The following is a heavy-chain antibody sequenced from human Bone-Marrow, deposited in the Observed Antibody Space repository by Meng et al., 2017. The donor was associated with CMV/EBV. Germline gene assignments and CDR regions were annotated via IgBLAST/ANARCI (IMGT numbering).Heavy chain of an antibody. CDR1: GFTFSAYY. D-gene: IGHD3-16*01. J-gene: IGHJ2*01. V-gene: IGHV3-11*01. CDR3: ARVIYDYWYFDL. CDR2: ISSSGSTI. Sequence: CAASGFTFSAYYMGWIRQAPGKGLGWVSYISSSGSTIYYADSVKGRFTISRDNAKNSLYLQMNSLRAEDTAVYYCARVIYDYWYFDLWGRGTLVTVSS.